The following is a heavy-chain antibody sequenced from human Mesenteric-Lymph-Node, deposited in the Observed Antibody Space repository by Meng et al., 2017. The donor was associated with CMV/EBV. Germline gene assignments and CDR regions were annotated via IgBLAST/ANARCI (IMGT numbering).Heavy chain of an antibody. V-gene: IGHV3-48*03. CDR1: GFTFSSYE. J-gene: IGHJ4*02. Sequence: GESLKISCEASGFTFSSYEMNWVRQAPGKGLEWLSYISTGSGTIYYADSVKGRFTISRDNAKNSLYLHMNSLRAEDTAVYYCARGGMAMTLDYWGQGTLVTVSS. D-gene: IGHD2-21*02. CDR2: ISTGSGTI. CDR3: ARGGMAMTLDY.